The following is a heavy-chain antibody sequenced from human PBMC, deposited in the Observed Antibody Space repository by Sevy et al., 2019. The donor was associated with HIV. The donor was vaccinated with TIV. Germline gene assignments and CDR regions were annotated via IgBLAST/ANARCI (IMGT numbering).Heavy chain of an antibody. CDR3: ARVTSQATVTPEGLFDH. Sequence: SETLSLTCTVSGGSISSGGYYWSWIRQHPGKGLEWIGYIYYSGSTYYNPSLKSRVTISVDTSKNQFSLKLSSVTAAGPAVYYCARVTSQATVTPEGLFDHRGQGTLVTVSS. V-gene: IGHV4-31*03. D-gene: IGHD2-21*02. J-gene: IGHJ4*02. CDR2: IYYSGST. CDR1: GGSISSGGYY.